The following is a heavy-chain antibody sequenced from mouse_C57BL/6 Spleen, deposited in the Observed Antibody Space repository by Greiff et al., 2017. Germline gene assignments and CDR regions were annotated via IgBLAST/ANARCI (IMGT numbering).Heavy chain of an antibody. CDR3: ARYGSSTEGMDY. V-gene: IGHV1-80*01. D-gene: IGHD1-1*01. CDR1: GYAFSSSW. Sequence: QVQLKQSGAELVKPGASVTISCKASGYAFSSSWMNWVKQRPGKGLEWIGQIYPGDGDTNSNGKFKGKATLTADKSSSTAYMQLSSLTSEDSAVYFGARYGSSTEGMDYWGQGTSVTVSS. CDR2: IYPGDGDT. J-gene: IGHJ4*01.